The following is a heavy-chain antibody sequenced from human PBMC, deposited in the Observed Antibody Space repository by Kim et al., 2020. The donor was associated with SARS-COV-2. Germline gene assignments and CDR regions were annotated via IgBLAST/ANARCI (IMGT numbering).Heavy chain of an antibody. Sequence: KNYADSGKSRFTISRDDSKNTLYLQMNSLRAEDTAVYYCARVSEYGSSYDYWGQGTLVTVSS. CDR3: ARVSEYGSSYDY. J-gene: IGHJ4*02. D-gene: IGHD6-6*01. V-gene: IGHV3-30*01. CDR2: K.